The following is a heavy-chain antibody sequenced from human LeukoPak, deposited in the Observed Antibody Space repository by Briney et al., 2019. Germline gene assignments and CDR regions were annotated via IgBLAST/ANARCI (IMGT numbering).Heavy chain of an antibody. CDR1: GGSISSYY. V-gene: IGHV4-59*01. J-gene: IGHJ3*02. CDR3: ARAVAGRDDAFDI. Sequence: SETLSLTCTVSGGSISSYYWSWIRQPPGKGLEWIGYIYYSGSTNYNPSLKSRVTISVDTSKSQFSLKLSSVTAADTAVYYCARAVAGRDDAFDIWGQGTMVTVSS. D-gene: IGHD6-19*01. CDR2: IYYSGST.